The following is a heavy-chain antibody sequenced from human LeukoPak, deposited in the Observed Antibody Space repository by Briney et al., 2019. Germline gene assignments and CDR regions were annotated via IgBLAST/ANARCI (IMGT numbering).Heavy chain of an antibody. J-gene: IGHJ5*02. CDR1: GFTFSTYA. CDR2: INGRGGST. CDR3: AKVMVVASTTARGWCDA. Sequence: SAGSLRLSCAASGFTFSTYAMTWVRQAPGKGLEWIASINGRGGSTAYADSVEGRFTISRDNSKDTLYLQMNNLRAEDTAIYYCAKVMVVASTTARGWCDAWGQGTLVSVSS. V-gene: IGHV3-23*01. D-gene: IGHD2-8*01.